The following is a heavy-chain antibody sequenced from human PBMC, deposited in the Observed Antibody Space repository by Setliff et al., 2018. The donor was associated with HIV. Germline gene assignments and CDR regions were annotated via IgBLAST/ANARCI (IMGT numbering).Heavy chain of an antibody. D-gene: IGHD3-22*01. CDR2: MSYDGNNK. CDR1: GFIFSSYA. Sequence: PGGSLRLSCAASGFIFSSYAMHWVRQAPGKGLEWVAVMSYDGNNKYYADSVKGRFTISRDNSKNTLYLQMNSLRAEDTAIYYCAKRDYEYSTSYAPFFQYWGQGTLVTVSS. J-gene: IGHJ1*01. CDR3: AKRDYEYSTSYAPFFQY. V-gene: IGHV3-30*07.